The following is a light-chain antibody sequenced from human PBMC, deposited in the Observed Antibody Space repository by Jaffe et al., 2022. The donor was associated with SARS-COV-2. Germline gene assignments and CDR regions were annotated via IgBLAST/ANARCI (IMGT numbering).Light chain of an antibody. CDR1: QSVSSY. V-gene: IGKV3-11*01. CDR2: DAS. J-gene: IGKJ3*01. Sequence: EIVLTQSPATLSLSPGERATLSCRASQSVSSYLAWYQQKPGQAPRLLIYDASNRATGIPARFSGSGSGTDFTLTISSLEPEDCAVYYCQQRSNWVTFGPGTRVDIK. CDR3: QQRSNWVT.